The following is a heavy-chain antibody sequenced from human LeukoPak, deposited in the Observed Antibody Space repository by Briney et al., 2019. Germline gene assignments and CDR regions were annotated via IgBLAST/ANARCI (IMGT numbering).Heavy chain of an antibody. CDR1: AVSISSYY. D-gene: IGHD4-23*01. CDR2: IYYSGST. CDR3: ASMVVNGGNAGDYFDY. J-gene: IGHJ4*02. V-gene: IGHV4-59*01. Sequence: SETLSLTCTVSAVSISSYYWSWIRQPPGKGRKGIGYIYYSGSTNYNPSLKSRATISVDTSKNQFSLKLSSVTAADTAVYYCASMVVNGGNAGDYFDYCGQGNLFTVSS.